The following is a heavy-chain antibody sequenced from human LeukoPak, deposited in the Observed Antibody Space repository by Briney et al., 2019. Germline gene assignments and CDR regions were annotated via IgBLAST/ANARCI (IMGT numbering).Heavy chain of an antibody. Sequence: GGSLRLSCAASGFTFSSYAMSWVRQAPGKGLEGGSAIRCSGGSTYYADSGKGRFTIPRDNSKTTLYLQMKSLSAEATAVYYCAKDRPLCGGDCYSGTGDVGFIYWGQGTLVTVSS. D-gene: IGHD2-21*02. CDR3: AKDRPLCGGDCYSGTGDVGFIY. CDR1: GFTFSSYA. J-gene: IGHJ4*02. V-gene: IGHV3-23*01. CDR2: IRCSGGST.